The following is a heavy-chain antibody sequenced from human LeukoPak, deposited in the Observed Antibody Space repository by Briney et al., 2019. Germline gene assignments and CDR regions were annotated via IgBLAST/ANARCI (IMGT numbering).Heavy chain of an antibody. J-gene: IGHJ4*02. Sequence: PGGSLRLSCAASGFTFSSYWMSWVRQAPGKGLEWVANIKQDGSEKYYVDSVKGRFTISRDNAKNSLYLQMNSLRAEDTAVYYCARDLLVGGSGHHYWGQGTLVTVSS. D-gene: IGHD2-15*01. V-gene: IGHV3-7*01. CDR2: IKQDGSEK. CDR1: GFTFSSYW. CDR3: ARDLLVGGSGHHY.